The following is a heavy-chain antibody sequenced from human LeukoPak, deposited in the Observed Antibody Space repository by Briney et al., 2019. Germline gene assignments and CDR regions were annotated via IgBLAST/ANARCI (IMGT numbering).Heavy chain of an antibody. D-gene: IGHD3-9*01. CDR1: GASFSGYY. CDR3: ARVGRYFDWLLTTHYYYYYMDV. J-gene: IGHJ6*03. V-gene: IGHV4-34*01. CDR2: INHSGST. Sequence: SETLSLTCAVYGASFSGYYWSWIRQPPGKGLEWIGEINHSGSTNYNPSLKSRVTISVDTSKNQFSLKLSSVTAADTAVYYCARVGRYFDWLLTTHYYYYYMDVWGKGTTVTVSS.